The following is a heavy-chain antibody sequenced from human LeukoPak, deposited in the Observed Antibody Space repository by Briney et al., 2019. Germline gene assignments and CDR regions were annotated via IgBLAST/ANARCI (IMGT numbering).Heavy chain of an antibody. Sequence: GGSLRLSCAASGFTFSSHAVSWVRQAPGKGLEWVSAVSGSGGDTYYADSVKGRFTISRDNSKNMVYLQMNSLSTEDTAVYYCAKTTAGYSSGRYPGWPVDYWGQGTLVTVSS. CDR1: GFTFSSHA. D-gene: IGHD6-19*01. J-gene: IGHJ4*02. CDR2: VSGSGGDT. V-gene: IGHV3-23*01. CDR3: AKTTAGYSSGRYPGWPVDY.